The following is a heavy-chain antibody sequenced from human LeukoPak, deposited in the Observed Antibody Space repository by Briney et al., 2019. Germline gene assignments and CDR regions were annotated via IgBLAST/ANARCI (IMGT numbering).Heavy chain of an antibody. Sequence: ASVKVSCKASGYTFTSYYMHWVRQAPGQGLEWMGIINPSGGSTSYAQKFQGRVTMTRDTSTSTVYMELSSLRSEDTAVYYCAGESFGGDYHYWGQGTLVTVSS. D-gene: IGHD2-21*02. V-gene: IGHV1-46*01. CDR2: INPSGGST. CDR3: AGESFGGDYHY. J-gene: IGHJ4*02. CDR1: GYTFTSYY.